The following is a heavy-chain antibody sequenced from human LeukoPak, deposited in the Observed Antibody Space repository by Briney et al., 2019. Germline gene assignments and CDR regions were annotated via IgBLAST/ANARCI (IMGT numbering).Heavy chain of an antibody. CDR1: GYSISSGYY. CDR2: IYYSGST. V-gene: IGHV4-31*03. D-gene: IGHD5-24*01. CDR3: ARDSGDGYTDAFDI. Sequence: SETLSLTCSVSGYSISSGYYWSWIRQHPGKGLEWIGYIYYSGSTYYNPSLKSRVTISVDTSKNQFSLKLSSVTAADTAVYYCARDSGDGYTDAFDIWGQGTMVTVSS. J-gene: IGHJ3*02.